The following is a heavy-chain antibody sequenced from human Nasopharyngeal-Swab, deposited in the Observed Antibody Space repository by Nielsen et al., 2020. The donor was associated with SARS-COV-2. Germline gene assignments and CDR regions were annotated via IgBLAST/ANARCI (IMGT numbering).Heavy chain of an antibody. CDR3: STLSNRYVSV. Sequence: GGSLRLSCVASGFTFSIYTMTWVRQSPGKGLEWVSGITDSGDTQNYADSVKGRFTISRDNSKSTLYLQLNSLRADDTAIYYCSTLSNRYVSVWGQGTLVTVSS. J-gene: IGHJ4*02. V-gene: IGHV3-23*01. CDR2: ITDSGDTQ. D-gene: IGHD2/OR15-2a*01. CDR1: GFTFSIYT.